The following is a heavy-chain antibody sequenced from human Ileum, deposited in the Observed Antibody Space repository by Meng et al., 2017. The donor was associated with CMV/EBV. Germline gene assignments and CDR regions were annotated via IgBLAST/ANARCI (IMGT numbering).Heavy chain of an antibody. J-gene: IGHJ3*02. CDR3: AQDLQDSTGWYFAFDI. CDR1: RFPFSNFA. D-gene: IGHD6-19*01. V-gene: IGHV3-23*01. Sequence: GGSLRLSCAASRFPFSNFAMSWVRQAPGKGLEWVSAISGSGDTTYYAGSVKGRFTISRDNSKNTLYLQMNSLRAEDTAVYYCAQDLQDSTGWYFAFDIWGQGTMV. CDR2: ISGSGDTT.